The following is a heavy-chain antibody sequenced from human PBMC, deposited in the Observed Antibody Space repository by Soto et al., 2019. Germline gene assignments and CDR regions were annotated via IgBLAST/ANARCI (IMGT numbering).Heavy chain of an antibody. Sequence: QVQLQESGPGLVKTSETLSLTCTVSGGSISPYYWSWFRQSPGKGLEWIGYIFYRGSTNYNPSLKNRVTISVDVSNDQFSLDLNSVTAADTAVYSCARAVSAMAPSDIWGQGTMVTVSS. D-gene: IGHD5-18*01. J-gene: IGHJ3*02. CDR2: IFYRGST. CDR3: ARAVSAMAPSDI. CDR1: GGSISPYY. V-gene: IGHV4-59*01.